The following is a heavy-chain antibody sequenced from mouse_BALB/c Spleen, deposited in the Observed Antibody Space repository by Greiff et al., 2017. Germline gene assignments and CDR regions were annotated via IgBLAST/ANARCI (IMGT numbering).Heavy chain of an antibody. CDR3: AKQSYYDYDGFAY. Sequence: VQLQESGPGLVAPSQSLSITCTVSGFSLTDYGVSWIRQPPGKGLEWLGVIWGGGSTYYNSALKSRLSISKDNSKSQVFLKMNSLHTDDTAMYYGAKQSYYDYDGFAYWGQGTLVTVSA. D-gene: IGHD2-4*01. CDR1: GFSLTDYG. J-gene: IGHJ3*01. CDR2: IWGGGST. V-gene: IGHV2-6-5*01.